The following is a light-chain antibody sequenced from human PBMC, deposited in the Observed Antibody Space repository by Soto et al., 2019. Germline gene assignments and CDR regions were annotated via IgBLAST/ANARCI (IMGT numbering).Light chain of an antibody. V-gene: IGKV1-5*03. Sequence: DIQLPQTPSTLSASLGDEFTITCRASQTISRWLAWYQQKPGRAPKLLIYKASNLQSGVSSRFSGGGSGTEFTLTSSSLQPDDFATYYCQYCDTRWPFGQGTRWIS. CDR3: QYCDTRWP. CDR1: QTISRW. J-gene: IGKJ1*01. CDR2: KAS.